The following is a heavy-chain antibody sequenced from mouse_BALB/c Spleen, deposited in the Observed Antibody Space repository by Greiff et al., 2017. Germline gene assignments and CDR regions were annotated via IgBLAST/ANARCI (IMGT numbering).Heavy chain of an antibody. V-gene: IGHV1-63*02. D-gene: IGHD2-14*01. Sequence: VKLMESGAELVRPGTSVKISCKASGYTFTNYWLGWVKQRPGHGLEWIGDIYPGGGYTNYNEKFKGKATLTADTSSSTAYMQLSSLTSEDSAVYVCARSRRYDAGDFDYWGQGTTLTVAS. J-gene: IGHJ2*01. CDR2: IYPGGGYT. CDR1: GYTFTNYW. CDR3: ARSRRYDAGDFDY.